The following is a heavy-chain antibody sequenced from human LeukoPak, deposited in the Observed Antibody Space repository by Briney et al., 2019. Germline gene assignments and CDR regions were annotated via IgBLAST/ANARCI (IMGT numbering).Heavy chain of an antibody. CDR2: TKSKTDGGKT. CDR3: TTEGSNWNDGNYYYYGMVV. D-gene: IGHD1-1*01. J-gene: IGHJ6*02. Sequence: GGSLRLSCAASGFTFSNAWMSWVRQAPGKGLEWVGRTKSKTDGGKTDYAAPVKGRFTISRDDSKNTLYLQMNSLKTEDTAVYYCTTEGSNWNDGNYYYYGMVVWGQGTTVTVSS. V-gene: IGHV3-15*01. CDR1: GFTFSNAW.